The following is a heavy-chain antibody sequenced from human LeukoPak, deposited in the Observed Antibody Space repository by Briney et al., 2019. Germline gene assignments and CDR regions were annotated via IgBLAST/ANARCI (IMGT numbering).Heavy chain of an antibody. CDR3: ARGRGASYYYYYYYMDV. D-gene: IGHD1-26*01. Sequence: PSETLSPTCAVYGGSFSGYYWSWIRQPPGKGLEWIGEINHSGSTNYNPSLKSRVTISVDTSKNQFSLKLSSVTAADTAVYYCARGRGASYYYYYYYMDVWDKGTTVTISS. CDR2: INHSGST. CDR1: GGSFSGYY. J-gene: IGHJ6*03. V-gene: IGHV4-34*01.